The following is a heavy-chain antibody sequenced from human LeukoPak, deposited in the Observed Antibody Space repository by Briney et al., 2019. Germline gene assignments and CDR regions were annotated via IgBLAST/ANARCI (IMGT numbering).Heavy chain of an antibody. J-gene: IGHJ4*02. Sequence: SVKVSCKASGGTFSRYTISWVRQAPGQGLEWMGGIIPMFGRANYAQKFQGRLTITADESSTTAYMELSGLRSEDTAVYYCARDANYYDSRGENYFNYWGQGTLVTVSS. V-gene: IGHV1-69*13. D-gene: IGHD3-22*01. CDR3: ARDANYYDSRGENYFNY. CDR2: IIPMFGRA. CDR1: GGTFSRYT.